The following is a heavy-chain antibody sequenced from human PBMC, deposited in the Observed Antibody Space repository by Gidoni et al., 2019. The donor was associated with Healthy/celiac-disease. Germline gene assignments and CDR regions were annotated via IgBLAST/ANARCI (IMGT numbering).Heavy chain of an antibody. Sequence: EVQLLESGGGLVQPGGSLRLPCAASGFTFSSYAMSWVRQAPGKGLEWVSAISGSGGSTYYADSVKGRFTISRDNSKNTLYLQMNSLRAEDTAVYYCAKDWDIVVVPAAGDAFDIWGQGTMVTVSS. CDR2: ISGSGGST. CDR1: GFTFSSYA. J-gene: IGHJ3*02. CDR3: AKDWDIVVVPAAGDAFDI. D-gene: IGHD2-2*01. V-gene: IGHV3-23*01.